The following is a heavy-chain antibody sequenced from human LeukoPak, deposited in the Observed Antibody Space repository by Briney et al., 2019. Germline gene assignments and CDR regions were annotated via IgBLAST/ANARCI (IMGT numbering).Heavy chain of an antibody. CDR2: INPSGGST. Sequence: ASVKVSCKASGYTFTSYYMHWVRQAPGQGLEWMGIINPSGGSTSYAQKFQGRVTMTRDTSTSTVYMELSSLRSEDTAVYYCARDEDPYYDFWSGYYSYYFDYWGQGTLVTVSS. CDR3: ARDEDPYYDFWSGYYSYYFDY. D-gene: IGHD3-3*01. V-gene: IGHV1-46*01. CDR1: GYTFTSYY. J-gene: IGHJ4*02.